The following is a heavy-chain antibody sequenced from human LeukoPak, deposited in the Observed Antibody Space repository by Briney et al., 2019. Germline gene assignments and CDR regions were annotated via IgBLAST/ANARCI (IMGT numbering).Heavy chain of an antibody. CDR2: ISSSGSTI. J-gene: IGHJ4*02. CDR3: ARGRYFDWL. Sequence: PGGSLRLSCAASGFTFSSYEMNWVRQAPGKGLEWVSYISSSGSTIYYADSVKGRFTISRVNAKNSLYLQMNSLRAEDTAVYYCARGRYFDWLRGQGTLVTVSS. V-gene: IGHV3-48*03. D-gene: IGHD3-9*01. CDR1: GFTFSSYE.